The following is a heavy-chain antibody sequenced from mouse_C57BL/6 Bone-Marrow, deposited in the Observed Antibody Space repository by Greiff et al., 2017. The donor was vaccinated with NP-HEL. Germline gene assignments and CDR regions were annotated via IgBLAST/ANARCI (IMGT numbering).Heavy chain of an antibody. Sequence: QVQLQQPGAELVKPGASVKMSCKASGYTFTSYWITWVKQRPGQGLEWIGDIYPGSGSTNYNEKFKSKATLTVDTSSSTAYMQLSSLTSEDSAVYYCVYDGYKLPYWYFDVWGTGTTVTVSS. CDR2: IYPGSGST. V-gene: IGHV1-55*01. CDR3: VYDGYKLPYWYFDV. CDR1: GYTFTSYW. D-gene: IGHD2-3*01. J-gene: IGHJ1*03.